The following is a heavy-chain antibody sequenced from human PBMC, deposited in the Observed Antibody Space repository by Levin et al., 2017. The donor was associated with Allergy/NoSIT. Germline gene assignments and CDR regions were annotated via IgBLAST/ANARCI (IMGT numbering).Heavy chain of an antibody. CDR2: ISAYNGNT. J-gene: IGHJ5*02. CDR1: GYTFTSYG. CDR3: ARDGSPYYYDSSGYSKAIWFDP. D-gene: IGHD3-22*01. Sequence: ASVKVSCKASGYTFTSYGISWVRQAPGQGLEWMGWISAYNGNTNYAQKLQGRVTMTTDTSTGTAYMELRSLRSDDTAVYYCARDGSPYYYDSSGYSKAIWFDPWGQGTLVTVSS. V-gene: IGHV1-18*01.